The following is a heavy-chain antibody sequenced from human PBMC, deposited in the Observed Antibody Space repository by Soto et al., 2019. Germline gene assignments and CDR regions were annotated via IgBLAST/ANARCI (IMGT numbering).Heavy chain of an antibody. CDR3: ARVRRSSGDCSGGSRYAEIDY. D-gene: IGHD2-15*01. CDR1: GYTFTGYY. Sequence: QVQLVQSGAEVKKPGASVKVSCKASGYTFTGYYMHWVRQAPGQGLEWMGWINPNSGGTNYAQKFQGWVTMTRDTSISTAYMELSRLRSDDTAVYYCARVRRSSGDCSGGSRYAEIDYWGQGTLVTVSS. V-gene: IGHV1-2*04. CDR2: INPNSGGT. J-gene: IGHJ4*02.